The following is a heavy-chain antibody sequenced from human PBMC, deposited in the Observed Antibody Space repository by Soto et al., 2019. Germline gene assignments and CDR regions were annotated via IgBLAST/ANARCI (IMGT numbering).Heavy chain of an antibody. Sequence: PGGSLRLSCAASGFTFNSYAMSWVRQAPGKGLEWVSAISGSGGSTYYADSVKGRFTISRDNSKNTLYLQMNSLRAEDTAVYYCAKDYYYGDYVVIKTFFFDYWGQGTLVTVSS. CDR2: ISGSGGST. CDR3: AKDYYYGDYVVIKTFFFDY. J-gene: IGHJ4*02. V-gene: IGHV3-23*01. CDR1: GFTFNSYA. D-gene: IGHD4-17*01.